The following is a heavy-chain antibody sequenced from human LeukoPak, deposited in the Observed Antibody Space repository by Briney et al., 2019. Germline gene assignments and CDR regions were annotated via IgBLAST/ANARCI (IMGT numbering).Heavy chain of an antibody. J-gene: IGHJ6*03. CDR1: GGSISSYY. CDR2: IYYSGST. D-gene: IGHD3-10*01. CDR3: ARFGSGTHTKHYYYYYYMDV. Sequence: KASETLSLTCTVSGGSISSYYWSWIRQPPGKGLEWIGYIYYSGSTNYNPSLKSRVTISVDTSKNQFSLKLSSVTAADTAVYYCARFGSGTHTKHYYYYYYMDVWGKGTTVTVSS. V-gene: IGHV4-59*12.